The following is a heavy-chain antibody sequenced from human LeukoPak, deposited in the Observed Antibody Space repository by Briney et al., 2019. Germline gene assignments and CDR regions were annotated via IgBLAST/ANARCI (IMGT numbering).Heavy chain of an antibody. J-gene: IGHJ6*02. V-gene: IGHV3-9*01. D-gene: IGHD1-26*01. CDR2: INWDGGGT. CDR1: GFTFKDYG. Sequence: GGSLRLSCAATGFTFKDYGMHWVRQPPGKGLEWVSGINWDGGGTDYADSVKGRFTISRDNAKNSLYLQMTSLRPEDTALYYCVKHLRATNTYIFFGLDVWGQGTTVTVSS. CDR3: VKHLRATNTYIFFGLDV.